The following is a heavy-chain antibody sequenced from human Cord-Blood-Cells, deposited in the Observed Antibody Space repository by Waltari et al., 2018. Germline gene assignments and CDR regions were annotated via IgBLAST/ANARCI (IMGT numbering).Heavy chain of an antibody. V-gene: IGHV4-39*01. J-gene: IGHJ3*02. CDR3: ARHQELVPYDAFDI. Sequence: QLQLQESGPGLVKPSETLSLTCTVSGGSISSSSYYWGWIRQPPGKGLEGIGSIYYSGRTYYTPSLRSRVTISVDTSKSQFSLKLSSVTAADKAVYYCARHQELVPYDAFDIWGQGTMVIVSS. CDR2: IYYSGRT. CDR1: GGSISSSSYY. D-gene: IGHD6-13*01.